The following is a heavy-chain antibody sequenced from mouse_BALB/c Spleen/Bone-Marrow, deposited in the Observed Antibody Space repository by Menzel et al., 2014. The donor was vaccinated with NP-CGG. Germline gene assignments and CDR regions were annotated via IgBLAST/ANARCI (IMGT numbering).Heavy chain of an antibody. J-gene: IGHJ2*01. CDR2: IYPFNGGT. Sequence: LVESGTSVKISCKASGYTFTDYNMHCVKQSHGKGLEWIGYIYPFNGGTDYNQKFKSKATMTVDKSSSTEYMELRNLTSEDSAVYYCARSSYFDYWGQGTTLTVSS. V-gene: IGHV1S29*02. D-gene: IGHD1-1*01. CDR1: GYTFTDYN. CDR3: ARSSYFDY.